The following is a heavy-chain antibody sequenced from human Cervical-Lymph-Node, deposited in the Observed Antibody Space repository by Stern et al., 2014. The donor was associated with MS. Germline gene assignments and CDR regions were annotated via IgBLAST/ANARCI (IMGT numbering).Heavy chain of an antibody. V-gene: IGHV4-39*01. CDR2: VYYSRPT. CDR3: AKHACTGAACPFDL. D-gene: IGHD2-8*02. CDR1: GDSISSYTHY. J-gene: IGHJ4*02. Sequence: QVQLVESGPGLVKPSETLSLTCAVSGDSISSYTHYWAWIRQPPGKGLEWIGSVYYSRPTIYPPPFKSRVTISVDTSKNLFSLGLNSVTAADTAVYYCAKHACTGAACPFDLWGQGTLVTVSS.